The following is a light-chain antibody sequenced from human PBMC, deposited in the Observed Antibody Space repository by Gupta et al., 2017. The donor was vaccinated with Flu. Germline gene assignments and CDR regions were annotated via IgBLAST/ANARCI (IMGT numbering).Light chain of an antibody. CDR3: QQYNRSPRT. CDR2: GAS. CDR1: QSLSSSY. V-gene: IGKV3-20*01. J-gene: IGKJ2*01. Sequence: EVVLTQSPGTLSSSLGERATLSCRASQSLSSSYLAWYHQKPGQAPRLLIYGASRRATDIPDRFSGSGSGTDFTLTISRLEPEDFAVYYCQQYNRSPRTFGQGTKLEIK.